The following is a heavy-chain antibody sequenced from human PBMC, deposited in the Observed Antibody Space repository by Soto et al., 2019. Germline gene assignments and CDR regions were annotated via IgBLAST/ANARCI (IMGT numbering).Heavy chain of an antibody. D-gene: IGHD1-1*01. V-gene: IGHV3-7*01. CDR2: IKQDGSEK. Sequence: GGSLRLSCAASGFPFSSYWMSWVRQAPGRGLEWVANIKQDGSEKYYVDSVKGRFTISRDNAKNSLYLQMNSLRAEDTAVYYCARERGTGPYYYYYMDVWGKGTTVTVS. CDR1: GFPFSSYW. CDR3: ARERGTGPYYYYYMDV. J-gene: IGHJ6*03.